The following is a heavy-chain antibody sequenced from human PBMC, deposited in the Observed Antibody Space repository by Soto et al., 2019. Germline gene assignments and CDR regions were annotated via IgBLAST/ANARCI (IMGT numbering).Heavy chain of an antibody. CDR3: AREPVVPAAIPGDDAFDI. D-gene: IGHD2-2*02. CDR1: VLSISSGGYY. J-gene: IGHJ3*02. Sequence: PSETLSLTCTLSVLSISSGGYYWSWIRQHPGKGLEWIGYIYYSGSTYYNPSLKSRVTISVDTSKNQFSLKLSSVTAADTAVYYCAREPVVPAAIPGDDAFDIWGQGTMVTVSS. V-gene: IGHV4-31*03. CDR2: IYYSGST.